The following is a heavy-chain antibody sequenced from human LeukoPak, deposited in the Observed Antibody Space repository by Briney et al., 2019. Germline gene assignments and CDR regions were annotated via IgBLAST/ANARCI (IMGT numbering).Heavy chain of an antibody. D-gene: IGHD4-17*01. CDR2: IYYNGGT. J-gene: IGHJ4*02. CDR3: ARNHYGLNLLYYFDY. CDR1: GGSFSGHY. V-gene: IGHV4-34*01. Sequence: SETLSLTCAVYGGSFSGHYWSWIRQSPGRGLQWIGSIYYNGGTHYHPSLKSRVSISLDTSKNQFSLELSSVTAADTAVYFCARNHYGLNLLYYFDYWGQGTLVTVSS.